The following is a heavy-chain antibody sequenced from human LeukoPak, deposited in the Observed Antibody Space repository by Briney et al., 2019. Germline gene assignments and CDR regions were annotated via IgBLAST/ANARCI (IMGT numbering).Heavy chain of an antibody. Sequence: GGSLRLSCAASGFTFSNYIMTWVRQAPGKGLEWVSTISTNGGSTYYADSVKGRFTISRDNLKNTLYLQMNSLRAEDTAVYYCAKRGTTMGFGFDSWGQGTLVTVSS. D-gene: IGHD4-23*01. CDR1: GFTFSNYI. CDR3: AKRGTTMGFGFDS. CDR2: ISTNGGST. V-gene: IGHV3-23*01. J-gene: IGHJ4*02.